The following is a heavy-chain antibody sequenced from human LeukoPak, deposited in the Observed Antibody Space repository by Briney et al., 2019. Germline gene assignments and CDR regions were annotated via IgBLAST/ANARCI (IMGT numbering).Heavy chain of an antibody. V-gene: IGHV5-51*01. CDR3: ARLHYYDILTGYYKPDGIDY. CDR1: GYSFISYW. J-gene: IGHJ4*02. D-gene: IGHD3-9*01. CDR2: IYPGDSDT. Sequence: GESLKICCKGYGYSFISYWIGWVRQMPGKGLEWMGIIYPGDSDTRYSPSFQGQVTISADKSISTTYLQWSSLKASDTAMYYCARLHYYDILTGYYKPDGIDYWGQGTLVTVSS.